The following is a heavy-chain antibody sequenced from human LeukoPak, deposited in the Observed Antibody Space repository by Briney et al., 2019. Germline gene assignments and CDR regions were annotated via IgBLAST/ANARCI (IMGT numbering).Heavy chain of an antibody. CDR2: IIPILGIA. D-gene: IGHD3-22*01. CDR1: GGTFSSYA. Sequence: GASVKVSCKASGGTFSSYAISWVRQAPGQGLEWMGRIIPILGIANYAQKFQGRVTITADKSTSTAYMELSSLRSEDTAVYYCARHPPPYDSQPYFDYWGQGTLVTVSS. CDR3: ARHPPPYDSQPYFDY. J-gene: IGHJ4*02. V-gene: IGHV1-69*04.